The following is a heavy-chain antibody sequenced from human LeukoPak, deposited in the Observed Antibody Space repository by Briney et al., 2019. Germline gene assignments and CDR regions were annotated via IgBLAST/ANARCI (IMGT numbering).Heavy chain of an antibody. V-gene: IGHV4-34*01. CDR3: VRPRPGGGWFDY. D-gene: IGHD1-14*01. J-gene: IGHJ4*02. Sequence: SETLSLTCAVYGGSFSGYYWTWIRQPPGKRLEWIGEINDSGSSDYNPSLKSRVTISVDTSKNQFSLKLNSVTAADMAVYYCVRPRPGGGWFDYWGQGTRVTVSS. CDR2: INDSGSS. CDR1: GGSFSGYY.